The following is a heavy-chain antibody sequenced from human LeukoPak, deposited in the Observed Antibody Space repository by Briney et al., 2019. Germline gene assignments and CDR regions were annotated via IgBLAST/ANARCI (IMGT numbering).Heavy chain of an antibody. CDR3: AELGITMIGGV. Sequence: GGSLRLSCAASGFTFSSYEMNWARQATGKGLKWVSYISSSGSTIYYADSVKGRFTISRDNAKNSLSLQMNSLRAEDTAVYYCAELGITMIGGVWGKGTTVTISS. CDR2: ISSSGSTI. D-gene: IGHD3-10*02. J-gene: IGHJ6*04. V-gene: IGHV3-48*03. CDR1: GFTFSSYE.